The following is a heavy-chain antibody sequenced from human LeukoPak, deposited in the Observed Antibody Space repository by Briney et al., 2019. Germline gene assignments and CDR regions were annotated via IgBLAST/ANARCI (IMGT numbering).Heavy chain of an antibody. CDR1: GGSFSGYY. J-gene: IGHJ4*02. D-gene: IGHD1-26*01. Sequence: PSETLSLTCAVYGGSFSGYYWSWIRQPPGKGLEWIGEINHSGSTNYNPSLKSRVTISVDTSKNQFSLKLSTVTAADTAVYSCATGATPEHDYWGQGTLVTVSS. V-gene: IGHV4-34*01. CDR3: ATGATPEHDY. CDR2: INHSGST.